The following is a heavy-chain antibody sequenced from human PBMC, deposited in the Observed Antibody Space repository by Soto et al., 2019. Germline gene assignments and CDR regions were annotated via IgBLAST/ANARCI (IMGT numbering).Heavy chain of an antibody. CDR1: GGSFTTYY. Sequence: QVQLQQWGAGLLKPSETLSLTCAVYGGSFTTYYWSWIRQSPGKGLEWMGEIDYSGTSNYNPSLQHRITISVDTSKNQSDLKLTYMTAADTAVSDCARVRTRFSRNAFDVWGQGTMVTVSS. D-gene: IGHD1-1*01. CDR2: IDYSGTS. V-gene: IGHV4-34*01. CDR3: ARVRTRFSRNAFDV. J-gene: IGHJ3*01.